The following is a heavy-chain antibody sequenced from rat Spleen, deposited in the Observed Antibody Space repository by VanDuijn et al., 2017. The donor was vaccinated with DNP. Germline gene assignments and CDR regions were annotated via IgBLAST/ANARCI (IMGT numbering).Heavy chain of an antibody. V-gene: IGHV5S10*01. Sequence: EVQLVESGGGLVQPGRSLKISCTASGFTFSDYNMAWVRQAPNKGLEWVATIIYDGSHTFYRDSVQGRFTISRDNPKTTLYLQMDSLRSDDTATYHCVTRGLYGGYDHWGQGVMVTVSS. J-gene: IGHJ2*01. D-gene: IGHD1-11*01. CDR2: IIYDGSHT. CDR3: VTRGLYGGYDH. CDR1: GFTFSDYN.